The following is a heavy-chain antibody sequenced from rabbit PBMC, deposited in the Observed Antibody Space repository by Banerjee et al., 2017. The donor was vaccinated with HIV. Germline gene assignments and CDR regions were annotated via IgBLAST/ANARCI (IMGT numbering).Heavy chain of an antibody. Sequence: QEQLEESGGDLVQPEGSLTLTCTASGFSFSSSYYMCWVRQAPGKGLEWIAYINTAGGHTAYASWAKGRFTISKTSSTMVTLQMTSLTAADTAIYFCARDASTSYYFSYGMDLWGQGTLVTVS. J-gene: IGHJ6*01. V-gene: IGHV1S45*01. D-gene: IGHD8-1*01. CDR3: ARDASTSYYFSYGMDL. CDR2: INTAGGHT. CDR1: GFSFSSSYY.